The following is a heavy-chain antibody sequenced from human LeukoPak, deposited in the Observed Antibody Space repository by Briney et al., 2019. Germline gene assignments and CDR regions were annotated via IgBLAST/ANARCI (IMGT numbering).Heavy chain of an antibody. J-gene: IGHJ3*02. V-gene: IGHV3-23*01. Sequence: GGSLRLSCAASGFTFSNYEMNWVRQAPGKGLEWVSAISGSGDSTYFADSVKGRFTISRDNSKKTLYLQMNTLRAEDTAVYYCAKDHDYYASGPIWGQGTMVTVSS. CDR3: AKDHDYYASGPI. CDR2: ISGSGDST. CDR1: GFTFSNYE. D-gene: IGHD3-10*01.